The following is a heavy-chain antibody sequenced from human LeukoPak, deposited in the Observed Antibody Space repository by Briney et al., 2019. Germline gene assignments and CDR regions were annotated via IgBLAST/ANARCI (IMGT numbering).Heavy chain of an antibody. V-gene: IGHV4-39*01. Sequence: SETLSLTCTVSGGSISSSSYYWAWIRQPPGKGLEWIGSIYYSGSTYYNPSLRSRVTISVDTSKNQFSLKLSSVTAADTAVYYCARRAYSGSYLSYFDYWGQRTLVTVSS. CDR1: GGSISSSSYY. D-gene: IGHD1-26*01. CDR3: ARRAYSGSYLSYFDY. CDR2: IYYSGST. J-gene: IGHJ4*02.